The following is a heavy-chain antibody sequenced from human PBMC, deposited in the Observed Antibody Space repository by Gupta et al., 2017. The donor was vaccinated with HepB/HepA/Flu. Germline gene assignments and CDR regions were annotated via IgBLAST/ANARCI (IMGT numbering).Heavy chain of an antibody. CDR1: GYTFTGYY. D-gene: IGHD6-19*01. Sequence: QVQLVQSGAEVKKPGASVKVSCKASGYTFTGYYMHWVRQAPGQGLEWMGWINPNSGGTNYAQKFQGRVTMTRDTSISTAYMELSRLRSDDTAVYYCAREKEWLVLGGHAFDIWGQGTMVTVSS. CDR3: AREKEWLVLGGHAFDI. CDR2: INPNSGGT. J-gene: IGHJ3*02. V-gene: IGHV1-2*02.